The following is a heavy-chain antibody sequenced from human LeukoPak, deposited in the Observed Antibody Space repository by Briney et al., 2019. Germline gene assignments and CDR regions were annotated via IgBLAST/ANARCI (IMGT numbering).Heavy chain of an antibody. D-gene: IGHD6-19*01. CDR3: AKDIRLRRSGWYSGKDY. CDR2: IGSSTNTI. V-gene: IGHV3-48*04. Sequence: GGSLRLSCAASGFAFSSYSMNWVRQAPGKGLEWISYIGSSTNTIYYADSVRGRFTISRDNAKNCLYLQMRSLRAEDTALYYCAKDIRLRRSGWYSGKDYWGQGTLVTVSS. CDR1: GFAFSSYS. J-gene: IGHJ4*02.